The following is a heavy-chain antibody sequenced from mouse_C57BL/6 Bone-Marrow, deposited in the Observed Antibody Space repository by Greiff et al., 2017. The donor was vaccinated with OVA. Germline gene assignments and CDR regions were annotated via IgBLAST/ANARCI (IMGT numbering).Heavy chain of an antibody. CDR2: ISYSGST. CDR1: GYSITSDY. V-gene: IGHV3-8*01. CDR3: ARYEDDGYYFDY. Sequence: EVKLEESGPGLAKPSQTLSLTCSVTGYSITSDYWNWIRKFPGNKLEYMGYISYSGSTYYNPSPKSRISITRDTSKNQYYLQLTSVTTEDTATYYCARYEDDGYYFDYWGQGTTLTVSS. J-gene: IGHJ2*01. D-gene: IGHD2-3*01.